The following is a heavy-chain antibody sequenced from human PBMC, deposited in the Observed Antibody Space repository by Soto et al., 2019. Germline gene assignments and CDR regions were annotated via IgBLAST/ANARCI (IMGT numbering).Heavy chain of an antibody. V-gene: IGHV1-46*01. D-gene: IGHD6-19*01. Sequence: QVQLVQSGAEVKKPGASVKVSCKASGYTFTSYYMHWVRQAPGQGLEWMGIINPSGGSTSYAQKLEGRVTMTRVTSTNTVDMELSSVRSEDTAGYYCARDERSSYSSGWYSFDYWGQGTLVTVSS. CDR2: INPSGGST. CDR1: GYTFTSYY. CDR3: ARDERSSYSSGWYSFDY. J-gene: IGHJ4*02.